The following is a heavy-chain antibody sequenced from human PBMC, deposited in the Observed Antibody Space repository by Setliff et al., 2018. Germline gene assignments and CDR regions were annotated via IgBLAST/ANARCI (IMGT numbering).Heavy chain of an antibody. D-gene: IGHD2-15*01. CDR2: ISAYNGNT. CDR3: ASAEVVVAP. J-gene: IGHJ4*02. CDR1: GYTFTSYG. V-gene: IGHV1-18*01. Sequence: ASVKVSCKASGYTFTSYGISWVRQAPGQGLEWMGWISAYNGNTSYAQKLQGRVTITRDTSASTVYMELSRLRYEDTAIYYCASAEVVVAPWGQGTLVTVSS.